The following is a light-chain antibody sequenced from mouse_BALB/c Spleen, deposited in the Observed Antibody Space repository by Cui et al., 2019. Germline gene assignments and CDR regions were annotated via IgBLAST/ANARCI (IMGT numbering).Light chain of an antibody. Sequence: DVVMTQTTLTLLVTIGQPAPISCKSSQRLLDSDGKTYLNWLLQRPGQSPKRLIYLVSKLDSGVPDRFTGSGSGTDFTLNISRVEAEDLGVYYCWKGTHTFGGGTKLEIK. CDR3: WKGTHT. V-gene: IGKV1-135*01. CDR2: LVS. CDR1: QRLLDSDGKTY. J-gene: IGKJ1*01.